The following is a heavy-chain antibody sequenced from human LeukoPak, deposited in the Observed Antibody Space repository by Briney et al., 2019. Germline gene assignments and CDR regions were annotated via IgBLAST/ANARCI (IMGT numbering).Heavy chain of an antibody. CDR1: GFIFNSYG. CDR3: ASGYSSSWYLASPFDY. J-gene: IGHJ4*02. CDR2: IRYDGSNK. Sequence: GGSLRLPCAASGFIFNSYGMHWVRQAPGKGLEWVAFIRYDGSNKYYADSVKGRFTISRDNSKNTLYLQMNSLRAEDTAVYYCASGYSSSWYLASPFDYWAREPWSPSPQ. D-gene: IGHD6-13*01. V-gene: IGHV3-30*02.